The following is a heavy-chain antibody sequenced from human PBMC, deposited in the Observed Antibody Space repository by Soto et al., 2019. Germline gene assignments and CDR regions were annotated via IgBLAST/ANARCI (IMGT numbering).Heavy chain of an antibody. CDR3: ARDRWGGYYMDV. D-gene: IGHD3-16*01. Sequence: QVQLVESGGGVVQPGRSLRLSCAASGFTFSSNGMHWFRQAPGKGLEWVAVIWYDGSNKYYADSVKGRFTISRDNSKNTLYLQMNSLRAEDTAVYYCARDRWGGYYMDVWGKGTTVTVSS. CDR2: IWYDGSNK. CDR1: GFTFSSNG. V-gene: IGHV3-33*01. J-gene: IGHJ6*03.